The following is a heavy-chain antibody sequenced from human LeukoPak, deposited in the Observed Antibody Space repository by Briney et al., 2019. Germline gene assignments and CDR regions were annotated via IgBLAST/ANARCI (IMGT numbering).Heavy chain of an antibody. CDR2: ISGYNGNT. Sequence: ASVKVSCKASGYTFTSYYMHWVRQAPGQGLEWMGWISGYNGNTNYAPKLQGRVIMTTDTSTSTVYMELRSLRSDDTAVYYCARVGHRYEDHFDYWGQGTLVTVSS. V-gene: IGHV1-18*04. CDR3: ARVGHRYEDHFDY. D-gene: IGHD2-15*01. CDR1: GYTFTSYY. J-gene: IGHJ4*02.